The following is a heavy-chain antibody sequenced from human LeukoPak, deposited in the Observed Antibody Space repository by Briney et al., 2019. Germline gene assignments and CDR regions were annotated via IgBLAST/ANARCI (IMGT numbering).Heavy chain of an antibody. J-gene: IGHJ4*02. CDR1: GVSFSGYY. V-gene: IGHV4-34*01. CDR2: INHSGST. Sequence: PSETLSLTCAVYGVSFSGYYWSWIRQPPGKGLEWVGEINHSGSTNYNPSLKRRVTISVDTSKNQFSLKLSSVTAADTAVYYCARGVARSSSVFNYWGQGTLVTVSS. CDR3: ARGVARSSSVFNY. D-gene: IGHD6-6*01.